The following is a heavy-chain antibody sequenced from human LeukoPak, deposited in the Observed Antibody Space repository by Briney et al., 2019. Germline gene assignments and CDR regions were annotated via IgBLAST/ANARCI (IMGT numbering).Heavy chain of an antibody. CDR3: ARGIVLMVYATFDY. V-gene: IGHV4-34*01. J-gene: IGHJ4*02. D-gene: IGHD2-8*01. CDR2: INHSGST. CDR1: GESFSGYY. Sequence: SETLSLTCAVYGESFSGYYWSWIRQPPAKGLEWIGEINHSGSTNYNPSLTSRVTISVDTSKNQFSLKLNSVTAADTAVYYCARGIVLMVYATFDYWGQGTLVTVSS.